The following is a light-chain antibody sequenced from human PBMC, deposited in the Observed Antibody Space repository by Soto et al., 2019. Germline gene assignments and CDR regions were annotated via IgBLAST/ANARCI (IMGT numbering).Light chain of an antibody. CDR2: EVT. J-gene: IGLJ1*01. V-gene: IGLV2-8*01. CDR1: SSDVGGYDY. Sequence: QSALTQPPSASGSPGQSVTISCTGTSSDVGGYDYVSWHQQHPGKAPKLMIYEVTIRPSGVSDRFSGSKSGNTASLTVSGLQAEDEADYYCSSYTGGNPSYVFGTGTQLTVL. CDR3: SSYTGGNPSYV.